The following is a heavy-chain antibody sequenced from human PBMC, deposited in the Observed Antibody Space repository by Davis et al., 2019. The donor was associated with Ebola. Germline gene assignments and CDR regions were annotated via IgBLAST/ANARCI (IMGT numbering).Heavy chain of an antibody. Sequence: PGGSLRLSCKGSGYSFTSYWIGWVRQLPGKGLEWMGIMYPGDSDTRYSPSFQGQVTISADRSISTAYLQWSSLKASDTAMYYCARAPVTSILYYDAFDIWGQGTMVSVSS. CDR1: GYSFTSYW. V-gene: IGHV5-51*01. CDR3: ARAPVTSILYYDAFDI. D-gene: IGHD3-9*01. J-gene: IGHJ3*02. CDR2: MYPGDSDT.